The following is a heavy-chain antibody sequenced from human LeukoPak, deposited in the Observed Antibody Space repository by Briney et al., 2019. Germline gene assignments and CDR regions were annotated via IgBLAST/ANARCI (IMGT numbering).Heavy chain of an antibody. CDR1: GGSISSYY. Sequence: PSETLSLTCTVSGGSISSYYWSWIRQPPGKGLEWIGYIYYSVSTNYNPSLKSRVTISVDTSKNQFSLKLSSVTAADTAVYYCARGRIAAAGADEYFQHWGQGTLVTVSS. J-gene: IGHJ1*01. V-gene: IGHV4-59*12. CDR3: ARGRIAAAGADEYFQH. D-gene: IGHD6-13*01. CDR2: IYYSVST.